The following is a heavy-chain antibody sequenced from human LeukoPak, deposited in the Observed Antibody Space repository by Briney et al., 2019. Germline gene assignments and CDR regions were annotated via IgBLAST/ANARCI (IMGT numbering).Heavy chain of an antibody. V-gene: IGHV3-48*03. D-gene: IGHD3-22*01. CDR2: ISSSGSTI. J-gene: IGHJ4*02. CDR1: GFTFSSYE. Sequence: GGSLRLSCAASGFTFSSYEMNWVRQAPGKGLEWVSYISSSGSTIYYADSVKGRFTISRDNSKNTLYLQMNSLRAEDTAIYYCVKDQGVYYDTSHFYWGQGTLVTVSS. CDR3: VKDQGVYYDTSHFY.